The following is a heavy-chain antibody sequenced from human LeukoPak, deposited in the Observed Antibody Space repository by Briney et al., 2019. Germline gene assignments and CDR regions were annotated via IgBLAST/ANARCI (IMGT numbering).Heavy chain of an antibody. V-gene: IGHV3-33*01. CDR3: AREGIAVAGTHFDY. J-gene: IGHJ4*02. Sequence: PGGSLRLSCAASGCTFSSYGMHWVRQAPGKGLEWVAVTWYDGSNKYYADSVKGRFTISRDNSKNTLYLQMNSLRAEDTAVYYCAREGIAVAGTHFDYWGQGTLVTVSS. CDR1: GCTFSSYG. D-gene: IGHD6-19*01. CDR2: TWYDGSNK.